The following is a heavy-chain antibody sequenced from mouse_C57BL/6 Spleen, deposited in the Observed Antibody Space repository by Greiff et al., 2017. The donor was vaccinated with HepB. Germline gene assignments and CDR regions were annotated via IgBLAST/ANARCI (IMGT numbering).Heavy chain of an antibody. D-gene: IGHD1-1*01. Sequence: QVQLQQSGAELVKPGASVKLSCKASGYTFTSYWMHWVKQRPGRGLEWIGRIDPNSGGTKYNEKFKSKATLTVDKPSSTAYMQLSSLTSEDSAVYYCARGGITTVVDWYFDVWGTGTTVTVSS. V-gene: IGHV1-72*01. CDR1: GYTFTSYW. CDR2: IDPNSGGT. CDR3: ARGGITTVVDWYFDV. J-gene: IGHJ1*03.